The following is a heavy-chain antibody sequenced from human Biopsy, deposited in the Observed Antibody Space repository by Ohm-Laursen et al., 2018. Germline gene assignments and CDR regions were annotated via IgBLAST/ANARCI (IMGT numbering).Heavy chain of an antibody. CDR2: ISSDGTKE. J-gene: IGHJ4*02. CDR3: ARGPSGVATIG. CDR1: GSGVNTYG. Sequence: SLRLSCAASGSGVNTYGMHWVRQGPGKGLEWVSVISSDGTKELYADSVKGRFTISRDNSKNTLYLQMNSLRVEDTAVYYCARGPSGVATIGRGQGTLVTVSS. V-gene: IGHV3-30*03. D-gene: IGHD5-24*01.